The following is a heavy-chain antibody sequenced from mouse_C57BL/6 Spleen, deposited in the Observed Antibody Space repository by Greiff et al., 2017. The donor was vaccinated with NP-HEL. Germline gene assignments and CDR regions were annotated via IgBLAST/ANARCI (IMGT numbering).Heavy chain of an antibody. CDR3: AREITSVVASTPFDY. CDR1: GYTFTSYT. D-gene: IGHD1-1*01. J-gene: IGHJ2*01. Sequence: VQLQQSGAELARPGASVKMSCKASGYTFTSYTMHWVKQRPGQGLEWIGYINPRSGYTKYNQKFKDKATLTADKSSSTAYMQLSSLTSEDSAVYYCAREITSVVASTPFDYWGQGTTLTVSS. CDR2: INPRSGYT. V-gene: IGHV1-4*01.